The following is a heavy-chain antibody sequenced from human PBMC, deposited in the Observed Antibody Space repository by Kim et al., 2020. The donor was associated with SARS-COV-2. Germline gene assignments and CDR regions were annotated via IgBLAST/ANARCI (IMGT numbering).Heavy chain of an antibody. Sequence: FQERVTISRDMSTSTAYMELSSLRSEDTAVYYCAAVGLQGGYYYCYGMDVWGQGTTVTVSS. J-gene: IGHJ6*02. D-gene: IGHD4-4*01. V-gene: IGHV1-58*01. CDR3: AAVGLQGGYYYCYGMDV.